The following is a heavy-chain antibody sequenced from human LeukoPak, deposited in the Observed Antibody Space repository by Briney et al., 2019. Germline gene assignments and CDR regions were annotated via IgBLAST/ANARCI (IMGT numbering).Heavy chain of an antibody. CDR2: IYYSGST. V-gene: IGHV4-39*01. D-gene: IGHD2-15*01. J-gene: IGHJ4*02. CDR3: ARFTVVAAKTEFGY. Sequence: SETLSLTCTVSGGSISSSSYYWGWIRQPPGKGLEWIGSIYYSGSTYYNPSLKSRVTISVDTSKNQFSLKLSSVTAADTAVYYCARFTVVAAKTEFGYWGQGTLVTVSS. CDR1: GGSISSSSYY.